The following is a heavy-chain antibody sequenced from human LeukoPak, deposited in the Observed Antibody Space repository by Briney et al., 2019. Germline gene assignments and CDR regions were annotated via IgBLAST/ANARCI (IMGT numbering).Heavy chain of an antibody. Sequence: SETLSLTCTVSGGSIRGYYWSWIRQPPGKGLEWIGYIHYTGSTDYNPSLKSRVTISVDTSKNQFSLNLSSVTAADTAVYYCARRGGDMPARGFMDVWGKGTTVTVSS. CDR2: IHYTGST. D-gene: IGHD3-16*01. J-gene: IGHJ6*03. CDR3: ARRGGDMPARGFMDV. CDR1: GGSIRGYY. V-gene: IGHV4-59*01.